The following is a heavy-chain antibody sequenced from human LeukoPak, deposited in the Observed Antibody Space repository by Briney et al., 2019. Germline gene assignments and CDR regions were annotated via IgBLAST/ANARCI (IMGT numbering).Heavy chain of an antibody. V-gene: IGHV3-33*03. D-gene: IGHD2-2*01. CDR2: IWYDGSNK. CDR1: GLTFRNYG. Sequence: PGGSLRLSCAASGLTFRNYGMHWVRQAPGKGLEWVAFIWYDGSNKYYVDSVKGRFTISRDNAKNSLYLQMNSLRAEDTAVYYCARTLGYCSSTNCFLTFDYWGQGTLVTVSS. J-gene: IGHJ4*02. CDR3: ARTLGYCSSTNCFLTFDY.